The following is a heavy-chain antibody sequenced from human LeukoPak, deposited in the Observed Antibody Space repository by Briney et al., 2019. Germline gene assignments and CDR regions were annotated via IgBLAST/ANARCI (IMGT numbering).Heavy chain of an antibody. V-gene: IGHV3-53*01. CDR2: IYGGGST. J-gene: IGHJ6*04. Sequence: GGSLRLSCAATGLSVSSNFMSWVRQAPGKGLEWVSVIYGGGSTYYADSVKGRFTISRDTPKNTLYLQMNSLRVEDTAVYYCARGRGQDVWGKGTTVTVSS. CDR1: GLSVSSNF. CDR3: ARGRGQDV.